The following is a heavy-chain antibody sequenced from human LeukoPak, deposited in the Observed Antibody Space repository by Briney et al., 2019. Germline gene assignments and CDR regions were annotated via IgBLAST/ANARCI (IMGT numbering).Heavy chain of an antibody. J-gene: IGHJ4*02. CDR3: ARGVNSSGWFSLPSLQLDFDY. V-gene: IGHV4-34*01. CDR2: INHSGST. Sequence: SETLSLTCAVYGGSFSGYYWSWIRQPPGKGLEWIGEINHSGSTNYNPSLKSRVTISVDTSKNQFSLKLSSVTAADTAVYYCARGVNSSGWFSLPSLQLDFDYWGQGTLVTVSS. D-gene: IGHD6-19*01. CDR1: GGSFSGYY.